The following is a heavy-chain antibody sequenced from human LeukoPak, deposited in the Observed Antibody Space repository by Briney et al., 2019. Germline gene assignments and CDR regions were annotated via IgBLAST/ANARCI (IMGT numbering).Heavy chain of an antibody. CDR2: ILPILGIA. Sequence: SVKVSCTASGGTFSSYAISWVRQPPGQGLEWMGSILPILGIANYAQKFQGRVTITADKSTRPAYMELSSLRSEDTAVYYCARDRVVVVVPAANPPYYYYGMDVWGQGTTVTVSS. CDR3: ARDRVVVVVPAANPPYYYYGMDV. D-gene: IGHD2-2*01. J-gene: IGHJ6*02. CDR1: GGTFSSYA. V-gene: IGHV1-69*04.